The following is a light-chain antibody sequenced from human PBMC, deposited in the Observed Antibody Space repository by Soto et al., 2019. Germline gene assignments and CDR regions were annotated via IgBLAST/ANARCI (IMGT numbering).Light chain of an antibody. CDR1: QSVSSTY. CDR2: GAF. CDR3: QISGSSSTWT. Sequence: EIVLTQSPGTLSLSPGERATLSCRASQSVSSTYLAWYQHKPGQPPTLLIYGAFSRVTGIPDRFSGSGSGTDFTLTISRLEPVDFAVYYCQISGSSSTWTFGQGTKVEIK. J-gene: IGKJ1*01. V-gene: IGKV3-20*01.